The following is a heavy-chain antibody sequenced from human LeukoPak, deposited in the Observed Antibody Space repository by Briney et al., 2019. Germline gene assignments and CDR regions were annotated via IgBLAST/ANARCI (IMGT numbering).Heavy chain of an antibody. J-gene: IGHJ4*02. Sequence: SETLPLTCSRCRGSMHSYLWSSLGQSPAQGLEWIGYVYYSGSTNYNPSLKSRVTISVDTSENQFPLKLSSVTAADTAVYYCSRHFWLQSFDYWGQGTLVTVSS. CDR3: SRHFWLQSFDY. V-gene: IGHV4-59*08. CDR2: VYYSGST. CDR1: RGSMHSYL. D-gene: IGHD5-24*01.